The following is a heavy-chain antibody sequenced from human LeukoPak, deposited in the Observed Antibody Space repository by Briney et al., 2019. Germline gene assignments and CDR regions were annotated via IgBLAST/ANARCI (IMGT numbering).Heavy chain of an antibody. D-gene: IGHD3-9*01. V-gene: IGHV3-64D*06. J-gene: IGHJ3*02. CDR2: ISSSGGST. CDR1: GFTFSRYA. Sequence: GGSLRLSCSASGFTFSRYAMHWVRQAPGKGLEYVSAISSSGGSTYYADSVKGRFTISRDNSKDTLYLQMSSLRAEDTTVYYCVKSAGFDWLSPLDAFDIWGQGTMVTVSA. CDR3: VKSAGFDWLSPLDAFDI.